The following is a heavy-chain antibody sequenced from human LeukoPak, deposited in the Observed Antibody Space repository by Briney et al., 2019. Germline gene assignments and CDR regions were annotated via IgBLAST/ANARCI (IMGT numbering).Heavy chain of an antibody. Sequence: PGGSLRPSCAASGFSFSNYAMTWVRQAPGKGLEWVSSISSSSSYIYYADSMKGRFTISRDNAKNSLYLQMNSLRAEDTAVYFCARGIYTSSPRNPKNFFDYWGQGTLVTVS. D-gene: IGHD2-2*02. J-gene: IGHJ4*02. CDR3: ARGIYTSSPRNPKNFFDY. V-gene: IGHV3-21*01. CDR1: GFSFSNYA. CDR2: ISSSSSYI.